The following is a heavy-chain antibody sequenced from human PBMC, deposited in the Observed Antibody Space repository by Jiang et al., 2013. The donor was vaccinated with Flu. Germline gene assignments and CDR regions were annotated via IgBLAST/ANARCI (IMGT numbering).Heavy chain of an antibody. D-gene: IGHD4-23*01. CDR2: IYYSGST. J-gene: IGHJ4*02. Sequence: GLVKPSETLSLTCTVSGGSISSYYWSWIRQPPGKGLEWIGYIYYSGSTNYNPSLKNRVTISVDTSKNQFSLKLSSVTAADTAVYYCATVEGYGGFFDYWGQGTLVTVSS. V-gene: IGHV4-59*01. CDR1: GGSISSYY. CDR3: ATVEGYGGFFDY.